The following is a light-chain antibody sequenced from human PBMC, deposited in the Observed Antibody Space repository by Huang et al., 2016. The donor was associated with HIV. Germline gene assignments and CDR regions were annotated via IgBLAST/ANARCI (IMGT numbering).Light chain of an antibody. Sequence: VILTQSPATLSVSPGVGATLSCRASQNIGTHLAWYQQRPGQAPRLLMFGASTRATGVPARFNGRGYGTEFNLNISGLQSEDFATYYCQHYNNWPPLSFGGGTEVDI. CDR2: GAS. CDR1: QNIGTH. CDR3: QHYNNWPPLS. J-gene: IGKJ4*01. V-gene: IGKV3-15*01.